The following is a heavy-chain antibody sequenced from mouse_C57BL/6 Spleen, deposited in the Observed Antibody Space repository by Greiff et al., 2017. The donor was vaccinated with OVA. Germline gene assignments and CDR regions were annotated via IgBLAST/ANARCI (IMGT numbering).Heavy chain of an antibody. CDR2: ISSGSSTI. D-gene: IGHD4-1*01. V-gene: IGHV5-17*01. J-gene: IGHJ2*01. CDR3: ARSELGREFDY. CDR1: GFTFSDYG. Sequence: EVKVEESGGGLVKPGGSLKLSCAASGFTFSDYGMHWVRQAPEKGLEWVAYISSGSSTIYYADTVKGRFTISRDNAKNTLFLQMTSLRSEDTAMYYCARSELGREFDYWGQGTTLTVSS.